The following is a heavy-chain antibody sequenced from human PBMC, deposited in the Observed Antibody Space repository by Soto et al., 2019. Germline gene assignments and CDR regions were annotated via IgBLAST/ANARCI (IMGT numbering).Heavy chain of an antibody. CDR1: GFTFDDYG. D-gene: IGHD3-16*02. V-gene: IGHV3-20*01. CDR3: ARRVKNQLFGGVIAYFDY. CDR2: INWNGGST. J-gene: IGHJ4*02. Sequence: GGSLRLSCAASGFTFDDYGMSWVRQAPGKGLEWVSGINWNGGSTGYADSVKGRFTISRDNAKNSLYLQMNSLRAEDTALYHCARRVKNQLFGGVIAYFDYWGQGTLVTVSS.